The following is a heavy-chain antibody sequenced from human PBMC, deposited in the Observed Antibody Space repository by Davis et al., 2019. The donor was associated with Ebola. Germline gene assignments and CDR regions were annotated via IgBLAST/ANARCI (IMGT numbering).Heavy chain of an antibody. D-gene: IGHD1-7*01. Sequence: GESLKISCAASGFTFSDSAVSWVRQAPGNGLEWVSTISNDGGAIYYADSVRGRFTISRDNSKNTLFLQMDSLRSEDTAVYYCARDFLGTTPPFFDYWGQGTLVTVSS. CDR1: GFTFSDSA. CDR3: ARDFLGTTPPFFDY. CDR2: ISNDGGAI. V-gene: IGHV3-23*01. J-gene: IGHJ4*02.